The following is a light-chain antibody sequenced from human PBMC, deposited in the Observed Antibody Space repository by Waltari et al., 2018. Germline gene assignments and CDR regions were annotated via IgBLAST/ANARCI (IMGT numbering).Light chain of an antibody. J-gene: IGKJ2*01. CDR3: QQYYSTPPYT. CDR1: LGVLYSSNNKHY. V-gene: IGKV4-1*01. Sequence: DIVMTQAPDCLAVSLGARATTNCQSSLGVLYSSNNKHYLAWYQQKPGQPPKLLIYWASTRESGVPDRFSGSGSGTDFTLTISSLQAEDVAVYYCQQYYSTPPYTFGQGTKLEIK. CDR2: WAS.